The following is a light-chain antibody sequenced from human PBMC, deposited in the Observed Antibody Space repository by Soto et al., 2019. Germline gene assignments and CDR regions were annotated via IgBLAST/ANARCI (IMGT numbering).Light chain of an antibody. CDR3: LQATHWLKYT. CDR1: QSLVHSDGNTY. Sequence: DVVMTHSPLSLPFTLGQLASICCRSSQSLVHSDGNTYLNWYQLKPGQSPRRLIYELSDRNSGDPDRYSSSGSGNNFTPKISRVDAGDVGVYYCLQATHWLKYTFGKGTKLETK. V-gene: IGKV2-30*02. J-gene: IGKJ2*01. CDR2: ELS.